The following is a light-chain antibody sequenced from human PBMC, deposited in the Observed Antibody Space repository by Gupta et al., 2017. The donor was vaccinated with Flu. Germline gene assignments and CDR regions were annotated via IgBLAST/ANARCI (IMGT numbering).Light chain of an antibody. Sequence: YQLTQAPAMSVSPGQTATITCSGSALSKQYVYWYRQRPGRAPALLIYKDTERASGIPDRISGSSSGNRVTLTIRGVQTEDEADYYWQSEAITGASLVFGGGTKISVL. J-gene: IGLJ2*01. V-gene: IGLV3-25*02. CDR2: KDT. CDR3: QSEAITGASLV. CDR1: ALSKQY.